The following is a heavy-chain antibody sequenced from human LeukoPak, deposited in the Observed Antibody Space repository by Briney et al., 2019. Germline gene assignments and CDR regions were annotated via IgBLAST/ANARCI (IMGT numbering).Heavy chain of an antibody. Sequence: GGSLRLSCAASGFTFSNYAMNWVRQAPGKGLEWVSLISGTGGSTYYADSVKGRFTISRGNSKNTLYVQMNNLRADDTAVYYCARATTVTVFDYWGQGTLVTVSS. J-gene: IGHJ4*02. CDR3: ARATTVTVFDY. CDR2: ISGTGGST. D-gene: IGHD4-17*01. CDR1: GFTFSNYA. V-gene: IGHV3-23*01.